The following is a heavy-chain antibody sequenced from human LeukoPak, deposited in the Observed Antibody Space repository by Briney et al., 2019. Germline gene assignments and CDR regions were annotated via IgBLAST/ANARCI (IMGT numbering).Heavy chain of an antibody. CDR1: GNTFTDYY. V-gene: IGHV1-2*02. Sequence: GASVKVSCKASGNTFTDYYLNWVRQAPGQGLEWMGRISPNTGGAQYAQKFQGRVTITRDTSISTAYMELSRLRSDDTAVYYRARAVAVSGAFDIWGQGTMVTVSS. D-gene: IGHD6-19*01. CDR3: ARAVAVSGAFDI. CDR2: ISPNTGGA. J-gene: IGHJ3*02.